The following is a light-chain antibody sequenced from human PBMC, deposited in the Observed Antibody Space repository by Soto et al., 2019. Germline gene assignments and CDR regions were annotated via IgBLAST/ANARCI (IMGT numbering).Light chain of an antibody. Sequence: DIQLTQSPSTLSSSVGDRVTITCRASQSVSSYLAWYEQKPEKAPRLLIYDACNCAIGVPSRFSGSGSGTEYSLTISSLQADDFATDYCQQHNSYSWTFGQGTKVDIK. CDR1: QSVSSY. V-gene: IGKV1-5*01. CDR2: DAC. J-gene: IGKJ1*01. CDR3: QQHNSYSWT.